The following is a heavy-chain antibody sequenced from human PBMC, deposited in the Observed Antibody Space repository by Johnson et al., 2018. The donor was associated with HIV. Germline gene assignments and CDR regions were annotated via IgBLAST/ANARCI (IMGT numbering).Heavy chain of an antibody. CDR2: ISSSGSTI. Sequence: QVQLVESGGGLVKPGGSLRLSCAASGFSFSDHYMSWIRQAPGKGLEWVSYISSSGSTIYYADSVKGRFTVSRDNAKNSLYLQMNSRRAEDTAVYYCARGGDGYTSRFREPVGAFEIWGQGTMVTVSS. CDR3: ARGGDGYTSRFREPVGAFEI. J-gene: IGHJ3*02. V-gene: IGHV3-11*04. D-gene: IGHD5-24*01. CDR1: GFSFSDHY.